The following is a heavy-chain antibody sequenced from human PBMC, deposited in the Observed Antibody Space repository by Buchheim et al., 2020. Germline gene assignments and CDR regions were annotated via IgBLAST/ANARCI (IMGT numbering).Heavy chain of an antibody. V-gene: IGHV3-30-3*01. CDR3: ARDSGSYEGYYFDY. D-gene: IGHD1-26*01. J-gene: IGHJ4*02. CDR2: ISSDGSNK. Sequence: QVQLVESGGGVVQPGRSLRLSCAASGFTFSSYAMHWVRQAPGKGLEWVAVISSDGSNKYYADSVKGRFTISRDNSKNTLYLQMNSLRAEDTAVYYCARDSGSYEGYYFDYWGQGTL. CDR1: GFTFSSYA.